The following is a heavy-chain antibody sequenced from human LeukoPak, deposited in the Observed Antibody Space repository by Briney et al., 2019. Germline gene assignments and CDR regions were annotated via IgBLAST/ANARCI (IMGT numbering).Heavy chain of an antibody. CDR1: GGSISSYY. V-gene: IGHV4-4*09. Sequence: SETLSLTCTVSGGSISSYYWSWIRQPPGKGLEWIGYIYTSGSTNYNPSLKSRVTISVDTSKNQFSLTLSSVTAADTAVYYCATSYNWNYRHYYYYMDVWGKGTTVTVSS. J-gene: IGHJ6*03. CDR3: ATSYNWNYRHYYYYMDV. CDR2: IYTSGST. D-gene: IGHD1-7*01.